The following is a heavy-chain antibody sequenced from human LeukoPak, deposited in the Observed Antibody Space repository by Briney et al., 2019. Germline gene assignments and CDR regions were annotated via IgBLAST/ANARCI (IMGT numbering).Heavy chain of an antibody. J-gene: IGHJ4*02. CDR3: ARGLDEYYYDSSGDFDY. CDR2: MNPNSGNT. CDR1: GGTFSSYA. V-gene: IGHV1-8*02. D-gene: IGHD3-22*01. Sequence: ASVKVSCKASGGTFSSYAISWVRQAPGQGLEWMGWMNPNSGNTGYAQKFQGRVTMTRNTSISTAYMELSSLRSEDTAVYYCARGLDEYYYDSSGDFDYWGQGTLVTVSS.